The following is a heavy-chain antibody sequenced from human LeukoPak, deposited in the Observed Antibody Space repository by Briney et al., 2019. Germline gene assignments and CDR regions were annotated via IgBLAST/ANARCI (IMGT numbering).Heavy chain of an antibody. J-gene: IGHJ4*02. CDR1: GGSFSGYY. Sequence: SETLSLTCAVSGGSFSGYYWSWIRQPPGKGLEWIGEINHSGSTNYNPSLKSRVTISVDTSKNQFSLKLSSVTAADTAVYYCARKSSISGHDYWGQGTLVTVSS. D-gene: IGHD6-25*01. CDR3: ARKSSISGHDY. CDR2: INHSGST. V-gene: IGHV4-34*01.